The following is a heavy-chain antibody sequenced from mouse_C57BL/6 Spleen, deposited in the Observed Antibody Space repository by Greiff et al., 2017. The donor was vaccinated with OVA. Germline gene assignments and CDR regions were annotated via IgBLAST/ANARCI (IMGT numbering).Heavy chain of an antibody. CDR3: ARAGDYDALYYFDY. Sequence: QVQLQQPGAELVKPGASVKLSCKASGYTFTSYWMHWVKPRPGQGLEWIGMIHPNSGSTNYNEKFKSKATLTADKSSSTAYMQLSSLTSDDSAVYYCARAGDYDALYYFDYWGQGTTLTVSS. CDR1: GYTFTSYW. D-gene: IGHD2-4*01. CDR2: IHPNSGST. J-gene: IGHJ2*01. V-gene: IGHV1-64*01.